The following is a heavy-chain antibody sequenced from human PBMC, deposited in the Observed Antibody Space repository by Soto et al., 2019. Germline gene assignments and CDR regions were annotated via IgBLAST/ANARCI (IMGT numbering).Heavy chain of an antibody. J-gene: IGHJ4*02. CDR1: GGSISSGGYS. CDR3: ARAGGLGAVAADY. V-gene: IGHV4-30-2*01. Sequence: QLQLQESGSGLVKPSQTLSLTCAVSGGSISSGGYSWSWIRQPPGKGLEWIGYIYHSGSTYYNPYLKSRVTISVDRSKNQFTLKLRSVTAADTAVYYCARAGGLGAVAADYWGQGTLVTVSS. D-gene: IGHD6-19*01. CDR2: IYHSGST.